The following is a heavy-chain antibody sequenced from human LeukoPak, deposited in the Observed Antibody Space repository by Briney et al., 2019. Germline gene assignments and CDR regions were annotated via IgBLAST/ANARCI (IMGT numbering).Heavy chain of an antibody. V-gene: IGHV3-48*03. CDR1: GFNFIGYE. CDR3: ARGRSYSNFDY. J-gene: IGHJ4*02. D-gene: IGHD3-10*01. CDR2: INSRGSTI. Sequence: GGSLRHSCVASGFNFIGYEMHWVRQAPGRGLEWVSYINSRGSTIYYGHSVKGRFTISRDNAENSLYLEMNSLRVEDTALYYCARGRSYSNFDYWGQGTLVTVSS.